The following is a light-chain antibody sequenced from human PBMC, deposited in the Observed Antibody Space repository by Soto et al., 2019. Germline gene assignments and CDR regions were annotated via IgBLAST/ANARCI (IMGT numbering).Light chain of an antibody. V-gene: IGLV4-69*01. Sequence: QPVLTQSPSASASLGASVKLTCTLSCGHTSYSVAWHQHQPEKGPRCLMKVNGDGGHSRGDGIPDRFSGSSSGAERYLTISSLQSEDEADYYCQTWGSGIWVFGGGTKLTVL. J-gene: IGLJ3*02. CDR3: QTWGSGIWV. CDR1: CGHTSYS. CDR2: VNGDGGH.